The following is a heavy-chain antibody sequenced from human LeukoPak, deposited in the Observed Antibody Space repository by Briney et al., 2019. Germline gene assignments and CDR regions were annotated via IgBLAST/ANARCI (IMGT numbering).Heavy chain of an antibody. CDR3: ARSVRGRGSFFRARDQYAFDI. CDR2: MNPNSGNT. V-gene: IGHV1-8*01. D-gene: IGHD3-10*01. J-gene: IGHJ3*02. CDR1: GYTFTSYD. Sequence: ASVKVSCKASGYTFTSYDINWVRQATGQGLEWMGWMNPNSGNTGYAQKFQGRVTMTRSTSISTAYMELSSLRSEDTAVYYCARSVRGRGSFFRARDQYAFDIWGQGTMVIVSS.